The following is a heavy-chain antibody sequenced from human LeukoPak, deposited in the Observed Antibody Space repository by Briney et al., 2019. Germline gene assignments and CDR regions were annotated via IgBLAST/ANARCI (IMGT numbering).Heavy chain of an antibody. CDR1: GFIFTNYW. Sequence: PGGSLRLSCAASGFIFTNYWMHWVRQVPGKGPVWVSRTDSDGSSTSYADSVKGRFTISRDYAKNSLYLQMNSLRAEDTALYHCARERSTSNWYGTPDFDYWGQGILVTVSS. J-gene: IGHJ4*02. CDR3: ARERSTSNWYGTPDFDY. D-gene: IGHD6-13*01. V-gene: IGHV3-74*01. CDR2: TDSDGSST.